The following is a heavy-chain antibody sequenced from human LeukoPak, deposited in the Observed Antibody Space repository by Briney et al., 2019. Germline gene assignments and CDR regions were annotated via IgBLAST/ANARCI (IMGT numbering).Heavy chain of an antibody. V-gene: IGHV4-59*01. CDR3: ARDVGGFDY. CDR2: IYYSGST. CDR1: GGSISTYY. Sequence: SETLSLTCTVSGGSISTYYGNWIGQAPGKGLEWIGYIYYSGSTNYNPSLKSRVTMSVDTSRNQFSLKLSSVTAADTAVYYCARDVGGFDYWGQGTLVTVSS. D-gene: IGHD2-15*01. J-gene: IGHJ4*02.